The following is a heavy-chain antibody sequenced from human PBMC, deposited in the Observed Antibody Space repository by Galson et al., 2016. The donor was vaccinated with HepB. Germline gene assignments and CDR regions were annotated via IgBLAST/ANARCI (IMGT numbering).Heavy chain of an antibody. CDR2: ISDDGRKK. D-gene: IGHD3-16*01. CDR3: VREGGRGGGSP. V-gene: IGHV3-30*03. CDR1: GFTFGSYA. Sequence: SLRLSCAASGFTFGSYAMHWVRQAPGKGLEWVTTISDDGRKKDYADSVKGRFTISRDNAKNSLYLQMNSRRAEETAVYYWVREGGRGGGSPWGQGALVTVSS. J-gene: IGHJ5*02.